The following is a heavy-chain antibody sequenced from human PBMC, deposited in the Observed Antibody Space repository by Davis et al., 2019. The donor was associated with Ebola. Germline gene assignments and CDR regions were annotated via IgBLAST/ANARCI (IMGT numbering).Heavy chain of an antibody. CDR3: TADFLFHHFGI. V-gene: IGHV3-15*07. CDR1: GLPFTTAW. J-gene: IGHJ4*02. Sequence: PGGSLRLSCAASGLPFTTAWMNWVRRAPGKGLEWVGRIKSKADGGTTDYAAPVKGRFTISRDDSTNTLFLHMSSLRDEDTGVYYCTADFLFHHFGIWGQGSLLTVSS. CDR2: IKSKADGGTT. D-gene: IGHD3-3*01.